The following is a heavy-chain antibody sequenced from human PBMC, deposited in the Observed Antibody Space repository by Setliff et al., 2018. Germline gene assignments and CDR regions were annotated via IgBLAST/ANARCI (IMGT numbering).Heavy chain of an antibody. V-gene: IGHV4-59*04. J-gene: IGHJ6*03. CDR1: GGSISTFY. D-gene: IGHD6-6*01. Sequence: PSQTLSLTCTVSGGSISTFYWSWIRQSPEKGLEWIGSINYRGNTHDNPSLRSRVTMSVDTSKSHFSLRLRSLTAADTAVYYCARMAVRVASRPSSPLDYYYYMDLWGKGATVTVSS. CDR2: INYRGNT. CDR3: ARMAVRVASRPSSPLDYYYYMDL.